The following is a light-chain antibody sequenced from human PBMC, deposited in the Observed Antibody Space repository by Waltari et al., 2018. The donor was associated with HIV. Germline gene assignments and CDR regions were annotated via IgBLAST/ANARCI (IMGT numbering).Light chain of an antibody. Sequence: DIQMTQSPSSLSAFVGDRVTITCRARQSISSYLNWYQQKPGKAPKLLIYAASTLQSGVPSRFSGGGSGTDFTLTISSLQPEDFATYFCQQSYRTPYTFGQGTELEIK. CDR3: QQSYRTPYT. J-gene: IGKJ2*01. V-gene: IGKV1-39*01. CDR2: AAS. CDR1: QSISSY.